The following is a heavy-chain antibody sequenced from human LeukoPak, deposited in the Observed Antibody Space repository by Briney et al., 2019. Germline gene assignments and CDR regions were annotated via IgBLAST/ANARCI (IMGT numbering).Heavy chain of an antibody. CDR3: ARISSGLWGWSDY. J-gene: IGHJ4*02. V-gene: IGHV3-33*01. CDR1: GFTFSSYG. Sequence: PGGSLRLSCAAAGFTFSSYGMHWVRQAPGKGLEWVAVIWYDGSNKYYADSVTGRFTISRDNSRSTLYLQMNSLRAEDTAVYYSARISSGLWGWSDYWGQGTLVTVSS. CDR2: IWYDGSNK. D-gene: IGHD2-15*01.